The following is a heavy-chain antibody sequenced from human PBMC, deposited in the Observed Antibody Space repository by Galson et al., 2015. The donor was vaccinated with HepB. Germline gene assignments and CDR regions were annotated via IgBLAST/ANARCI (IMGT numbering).Heavy chain of an antibody. V-gene: IGHV6-1*01. CDR2: IYYRSSWSN. J-gene: IGHJ6*02. D-gene: IGHD2/OR15-2a*01. CDR3: ASVIGTIYYYGMDV. CDR1: GDSVSSYSAT. Sequence: SAISGDSVSSYSATWYCIRQSPSTALQGLERIYYRSSWSNDYAESERSRISINPDTSTNQFSLQLKSVTPEDTAVYHCASVIGTIYYYGMDVWGQGTTVIVSS.